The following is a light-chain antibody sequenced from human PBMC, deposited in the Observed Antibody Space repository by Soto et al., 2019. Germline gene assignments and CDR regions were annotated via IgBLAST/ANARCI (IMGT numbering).Light chain of an antibody. CDR2: TNS. Sequence: QSVLTQPPSVSGAPGQGVTISCAGTSSNIGAGYDVHWYQQVPGTAPKLLIYTNSNRPSGVPDRLSGPKSGTSASLAITGLQAADEADYSCQSYDSSLSALVFGGGTKLTVL. CDR3: QSYDSSLSALV. J-gene: IGLJ3*02. CDR1: SSNIGAGYD. V-gene: IGLV1-40*01.